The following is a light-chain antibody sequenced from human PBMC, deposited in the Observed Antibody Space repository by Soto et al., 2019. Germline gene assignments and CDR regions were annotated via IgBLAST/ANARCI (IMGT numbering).Light chain of an antibody. CDR3: KSYDSSLSGRVV. Sequence: QSVLTQPPSVSGAPGQRVTISCTGSSSNIGAGYDVHWYQQLPGTAPKLLIYGNSNRPSGVPDRFSGSKSGTSASLAITGLQAEDEAEYYCKSYDSSLSGRVVFGGGTKLTVL. J-gene: IGLJ2*01. V-gene: IGLV1-40*01. CDR2: GNS. CDR1: SSNIGAGYD.